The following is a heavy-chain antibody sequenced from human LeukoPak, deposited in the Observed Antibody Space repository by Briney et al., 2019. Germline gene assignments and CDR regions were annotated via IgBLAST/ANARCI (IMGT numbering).Heavy chain of an antibody. J-gene: IGHJ4*02. CDR1: GFTFDDYA. V-gene: IGHV3-9*01. CDR3: AKADAELIAVAAFDY. CDR2: ISWNSGSI. D-gene: IGHD6-19*01. Sequence: GGSLRLSCAASGFTFDDYAMHWVRQAPGKGLEWVSGISWNSGSIGYADSVKGRFTISRDNAKNSLYLQMNSLRAEDTALYYCAKADAELIAVAAFDYWGQGTLVTVPS.